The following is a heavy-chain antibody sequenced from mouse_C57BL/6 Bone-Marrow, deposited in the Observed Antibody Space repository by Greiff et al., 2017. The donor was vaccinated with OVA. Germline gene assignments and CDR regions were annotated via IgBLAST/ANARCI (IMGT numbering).Heavy chain of an antibody. D-gene: IGHD2-4*01. CDR1: GYTFTSYW. Sequence: QVQLQQPGAELVKPGASVKMSCKASGYTFTSYWITWVKQRPGQGLEWIGDIYPGSGSTNYNEKFKSKATLTVDTSSSTAYMQLSSLTSEDSAVYDCASGGYDYRHWYFDVWGTGTTVTVSS. V-gene: IGHV1-55*01. CDR3: ASGGYDYRHWYFDV. J-gene: IGHJ1*03. CDR2: IYPGSGST.